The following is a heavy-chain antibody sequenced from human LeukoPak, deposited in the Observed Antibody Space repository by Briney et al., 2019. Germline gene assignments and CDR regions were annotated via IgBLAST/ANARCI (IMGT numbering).Heavy chain of an antibody. D-gene: IGHD3-9*01. Sequence: GGSLRLSCAASGFTFDDYAMHWVRQGPGKGLEGVSGISWNSGSIGYADSGKGRFTIARDNAKNTLYLQMNSLRAEDTALYYCATGLRYYDIFEYYFDYWGQGTLVTVSS. CDR3: ATGLRYYDIFEYYFDY. V-gene: IGHV3-9*01. CDR2: ISWNSGSI. CDR1: GFTFDDYA. J-gene: IGHJ4*02.